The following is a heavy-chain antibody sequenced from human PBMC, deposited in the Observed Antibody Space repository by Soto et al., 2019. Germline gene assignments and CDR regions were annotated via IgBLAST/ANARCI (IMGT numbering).Heavy chain of an antibody. Sequence: QVQLVESGGGVVQPGRSLRLSCAASGFTFSSYAMHWVRQAPGKGLEWVAVISYDGSNKYYADSVKGRFTISRDNSKNTLYLQMNSLRAEDTAVYYCARDKKVNQDTDMVYLGYWGQGTLVTVSS. D-gene: IGHD5-18*01. CDR2: ISYDGSNK. CDR3: ARDKKVNQDTDMVYLGY. J-gene: IGHJ4*02. V-gene: IGHV3-30-3*01. CDR1: GFTFSSYA.